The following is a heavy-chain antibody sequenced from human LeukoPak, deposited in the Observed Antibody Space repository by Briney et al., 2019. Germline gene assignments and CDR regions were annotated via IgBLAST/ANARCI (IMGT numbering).Heavy chain of an antibody. CDR1: GFTFSSYS. CDR2: IWYDGSKK. D-gene: IGHD5-24*01. CDR3: AREEMTTTRGAFDI. Sequence: GGSLRLSCAASGFTFSSYSMNWVRQAPGKGLEWVAVIWYDGSKKYYADSVKGRFTISRDNSKNTLHVQMNSLGAEDTAVYYCAREEMTTTRGAFDIWGQGTLVTVSS. J-gene: IGHJ3*02. V-gene: IGHV3-33*08.